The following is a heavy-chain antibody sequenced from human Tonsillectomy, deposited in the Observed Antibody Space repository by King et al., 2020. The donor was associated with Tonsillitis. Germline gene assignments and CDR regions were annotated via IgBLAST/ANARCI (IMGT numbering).Heavy chain of an antibody. V-gene: IGHV1-69*06. D-gene: IGHD3-22*01. CDR2: IIPIFGTT. Sequence: QLVQSGAEVPRPGSSVKVSCKASGGTFSNYAVSWVRQAPGQGLEWMGGIIPIFGTTNYAQKFQGRVTINAAKSTTTAYMELSSLRSEDTAVYYCARENDNTGGAFDVWGQGTMVTVSS. CDR3: ARENDNTGGAFDV. CDR1: GGTFSNYA. J-gene: IGHJ3*01.